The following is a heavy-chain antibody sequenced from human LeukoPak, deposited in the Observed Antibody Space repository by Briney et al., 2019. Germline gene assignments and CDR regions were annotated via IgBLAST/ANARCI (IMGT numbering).Heavy chain of an antibody. V-gene: IGHV3-23*01. CDR2: ISGSGGST. J-gene: IGHJ4*02. CDR3: AKVFREVTTYYYDSSGWLFDY. D-gene: IGHD3-22*01. CDR1: GFTFSSYA. Sequence: GGSLRLSCAASGFTFSSYAMSWVRQAPGKGLEWVSAISGSGGSTYYADSVKGRFTISRGNSKNTLYLQMNSLRAGDTAVYYCAKVFREVTTYYYDSSGWLFDYWGQGTLVTVSS.